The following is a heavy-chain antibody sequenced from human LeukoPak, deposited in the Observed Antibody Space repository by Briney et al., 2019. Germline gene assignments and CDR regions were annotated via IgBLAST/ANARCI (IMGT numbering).Heavy chain of an antibody. CDR3: AKVQTALIVSRGDFDC. Sequence: GGSLRLSCAASGFTFSSYAMSWVRQAPGNGLEWVSAISGSGGTTYYADSVKGRFTISRDNSKNTLYLQMNSLRAEDTAVYSCAKVQTALIVSRGDFDCWGQGALVTVSS. V-gene: IGHV3-23*01. CDR1: GFTFSSYA. D-gene: IGHD3-22*01. J-gene: IGHJ4*02. CDR2: ISGSGGTT.